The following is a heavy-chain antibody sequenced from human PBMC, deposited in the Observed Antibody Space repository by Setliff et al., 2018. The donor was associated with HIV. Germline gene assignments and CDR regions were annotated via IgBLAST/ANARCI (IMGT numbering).Heavy chain of an antibody. CDR3: ATSYSSGWHTFDI. CDR2: INGDGDST. Sequence: PGGSLRLSCAASGFTFSSFAMTWVRQAPGKGLEWVSGINGDGDSTYYADSVKGRFTVSRDNSKDTLTLQMNDLRAEDTGLYYCATSYSSGWHTFDIWGQGTTVTVSS. J-gene: IGHJ3*02. D-gene: IGHD6-19*01. V-gene: IGHV3-23*01. CDR1: GFTFSSFA.